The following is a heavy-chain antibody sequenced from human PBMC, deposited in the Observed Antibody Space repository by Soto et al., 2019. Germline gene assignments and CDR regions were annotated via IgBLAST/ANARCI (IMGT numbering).Heavy chain of an antibody. Sequence: SETLSLTCAVYGGSFSGYYWSWIGQPPGKGLEWIGEINHSGSTNYNPSLKSRVTISVDTSKNQFSLKLSSVTAADTAVYYCARDFKAPNDAWAFDNWGQGTLVTVSS. CDR1: GGSFSGYY. CDR3: ARDFKAPNDAWAFDN. D-gene: IGHD3-16*01. CDR2: INHSGST. V-gene: IGHV4-34*01. J-gene: IGHJ4*02.